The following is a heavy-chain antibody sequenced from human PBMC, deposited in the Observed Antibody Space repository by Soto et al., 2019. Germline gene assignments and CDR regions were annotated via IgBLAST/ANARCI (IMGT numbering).Heavy chain of an antibody. CDR1: GFTFSSYA. D-gene: IGHD3-3*01. CDR2: ISGSGGST. V-gene: IGHV3-23*01. J-gene: IGHJ3*02. Sequence: GGSLRLSCAASGFTFSSYAMSWVRQAPGKGLERVSAISGSGGSTYYADSVKGRFTISRDNSKNTLYLQMNSLRAEDTAVYYCAKSFSGGITIFGVVISDAFDIWGQGTMVTVS. CDR3: AKSFSGGITIFGVVISDAFDI.